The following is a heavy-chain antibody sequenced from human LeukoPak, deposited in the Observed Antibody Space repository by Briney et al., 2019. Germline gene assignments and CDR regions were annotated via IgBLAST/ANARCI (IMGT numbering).Heavy chain of an antibody. Sequence: HPGGSLRLSCAASGFTFSSYAMHWVRQAPGKGLEWVAVISYDGSSKYYADSVKGRFTVSRDNSKNTLYLQMNSLRAEDTAVYYCARDGPPDFTSGSYYSSYYYGMDVWGQGTTVTVSS. CDR2: ISYDGSSK. CDR1: GFTFSSYA. J-gene: IGHJ6*02. D-gene: IGHD3-10*01. CDR3: ARDGPPDFTSGSYYSSYYYGMDV. V-gene: IGHV3-30*04.